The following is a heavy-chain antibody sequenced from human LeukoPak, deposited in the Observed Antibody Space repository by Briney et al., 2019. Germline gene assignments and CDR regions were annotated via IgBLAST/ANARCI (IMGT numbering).Heavy chain of an antibody. J-gene: IGHJ2*01. D-gene: IGHD5-24*01. Sequence: MTSETLSLTCTVSGDSLSDNYWSWIRQPAGKGLEWIGRIYTSGSINYNPSLKSRVSMSIDTSKNQLSLNPRSLTAADTAVYYCARHVSAYNPHWYFDLWGRGTLVTVSA. CDR2: IYTSGSI. CDR1: GDSLSDNY. CDR3: ARHVSAYNPHWYFDL. V-gene: IGHV4-4*07.